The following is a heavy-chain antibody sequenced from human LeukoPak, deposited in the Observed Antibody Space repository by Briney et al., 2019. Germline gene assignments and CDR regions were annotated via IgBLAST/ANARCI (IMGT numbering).Heavy chain of an antibody. D-gene: IGHD6-13*01. CDR1: GGSFSGYY. V-gene: IGHV4-34*01. CDR2: INHSGST. CDR3: ARGYSSSWYVGY. Sequence: SETLSLTCAVYGGSFSGYYWSWIRQPPGKGLEWIGEINHSGSTNYNPSLKSRVTISVDTSKNQFSLKLSSVTAADTAMYYCARGYSSSWYVGYWGQGTLVTVSS. J-gene: IGHJ4*02.